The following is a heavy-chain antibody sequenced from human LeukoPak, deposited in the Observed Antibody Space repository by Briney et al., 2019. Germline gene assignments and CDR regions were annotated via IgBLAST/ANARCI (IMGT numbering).Heavy chain of an antibody. V-gene: IGHV3-23*01. J-gene: IGHJ4*02. D-gene: IGHD1-26*01. CDR2: ISGSGGST. CDR1: GGSITSSSYY. CDR3: AKAWGATIDYFDY. Sequence: ETLSLTCTVSGGSITSSSYYWGWIRQPPGKGLEWVSAISGSGGSTYYADSVKGRFTISRDNSKNTLYLQMNSLRAEDTAVYYCAKAWGATIDYFDYWGQGTLVTVSS.